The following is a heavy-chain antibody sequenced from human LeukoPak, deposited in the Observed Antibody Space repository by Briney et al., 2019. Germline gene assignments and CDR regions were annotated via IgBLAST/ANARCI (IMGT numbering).Heavy chain of an antibody. CDR3: ARHRIWFGESYFDY. V-gene: IGHV4-39*01. CDR2: IYYSGST. CDR1: GGSISSYY. D-gene: IGHD3-10*01. Sequence: PSETLSLTCTVSGGSISSYYWSWIRQPPGKGLEWIGSIYYSGSTYYNPSLKSRVTISVDTSKNQFSLKLSSVTAADTAVYYCARHRIWFGESYFDYWGQGTLVTVSS. J-gene: IGHJ4*02.